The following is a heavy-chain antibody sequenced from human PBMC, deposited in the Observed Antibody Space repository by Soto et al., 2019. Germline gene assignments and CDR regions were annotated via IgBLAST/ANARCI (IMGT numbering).Heavy chain of an antibody. CDR1: GFTFSSYA. V-gene: IGHV3-23*01. CDR2: ISGSGGST. J-gene: IGHJ4*02. Sequence: LRLSCAASGFTFSSYAMSWVRQAPGKGLEWVSAISGSGGSTYYADSVKGRFTISRDNSKNTLYLQMNSLRAEDTAVYYCAKRNIPAVPQAVDYWGQGTLVTVSS. CDR3: AKRNIPAVPQAVDY.